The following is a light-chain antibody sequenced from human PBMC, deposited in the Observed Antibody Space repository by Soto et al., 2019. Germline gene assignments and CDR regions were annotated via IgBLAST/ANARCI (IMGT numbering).Light chain of an antibody. CDR3: QVWDRSSDHVV. CDR2: FDS. CDR1: NIGGES. V-gene: IGLV3-21*04. Sequence: SYELTQPPSVSVAPGKTAAITCGGNNIGGESVHWYKQKPGQAPILVISFDSDRPSGIPERFSGSKSGNTATLTISRVEAGDEGDYYCQVWDRSSDHVVFAGGTKLTVL. J-gene: IGLJ3*02.